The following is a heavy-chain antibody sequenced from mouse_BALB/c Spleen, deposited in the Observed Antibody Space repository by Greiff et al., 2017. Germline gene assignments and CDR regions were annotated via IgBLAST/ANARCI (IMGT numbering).Heavy chain of an antibody. V-gene: IGHV2-2*02. CDR2: IWSGGST. D-gene: IGHD2-4*01. CDR1: GFSLTSYG. J-gene: IGHJ3*01. Sequence: VQVVESGPGLVQPSQSLSITCTVSGFSLTSYGVHWVRQSPGKGLEWLGVIWSGGSTDYNAAFISRLSISKDNSKSQVFFKMNSLQANDTAIYYCARNGDYDGGFAYWGQGTLVTVSA. CDR3: ARNGDYDGGFAY.